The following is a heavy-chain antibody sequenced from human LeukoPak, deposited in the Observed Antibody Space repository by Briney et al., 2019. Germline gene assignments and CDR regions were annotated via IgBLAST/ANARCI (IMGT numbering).Heavy chain of an antibody. D-gene: IGHD2-21*02. CDR3: AKDLSWWVTADY. Sequence: GGSLRLSCAASGFTFRDAWMSWVRQAPGRGLEWVSGVGGDEKAHYADFVRGRFTISRDNSKKTVYPQMNSLTVEDTAVYYCAKDLSWWVTADYWGQGVLVTVSS. CDR2: VGGDEKA. V-gene: IGHV3-53*01. CDR1: GFTFRDAW. J-gene: IGHJ4*02.